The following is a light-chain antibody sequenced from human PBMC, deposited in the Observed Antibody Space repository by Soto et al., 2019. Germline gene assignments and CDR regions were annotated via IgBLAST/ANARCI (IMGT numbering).Light chain of an antibody. J-gene: IGKJ1*01. CDR1: QNVLSD. CDR2: GAT. Sequence: EILLTQSPATLSVSPGETATLSCRASQNVLSDLAWYQQKPGQAPRLLVYGATTRATDAPAKFRGSGSGTEFSLTISSLQPEDFATYYCQQYRSWPRTFGQGSKVEI. V-gene: IGKV3-15*01. CDR3: QQYRSWPRT.